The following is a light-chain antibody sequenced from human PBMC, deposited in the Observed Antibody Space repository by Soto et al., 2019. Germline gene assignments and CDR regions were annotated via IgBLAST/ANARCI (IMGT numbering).Light chain of an antibody. V-gene: IGLV2-14*01. CDR1: SSDVGDYNY. CDR3: SSYTSSSTLG. J-gene: IGLJ2*01. Sequence: QSVLTQPASVSGSPGQSITISCPGTSSDVGDYNYVSWYQQHPGKAPKLMIYEVSNRPSGVSNRVSGSKSGNTDYLTISGLQAEDEADYYCSSYTSSSTLGFAGGTKLTGL. CDR2: EVS.